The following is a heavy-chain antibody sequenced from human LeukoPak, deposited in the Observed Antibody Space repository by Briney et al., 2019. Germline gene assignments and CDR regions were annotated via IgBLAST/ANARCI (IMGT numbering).Heavy chain of an antibody. D-gene: IGHD6-19*01. V-gene: IGHV2-70*11. CDR1: GFSLSTSGMC. CDR3: ARIMGIAVAGTEDSIYYGMDV. Sequence: SGPTLVNPTQTLTLTCTFSGFSLSTSGMCVSWIRQPPGKALEWLARIDWDDDKYYSTSLKTRLTISKDTSKNQVVLTMTNMDPVDTAMYYCARIMGIAVAGTEDSIYYGMDVWGQGTTVTVSS. CDR2: IDWDDDK. J-gene: IGHJ6*02.